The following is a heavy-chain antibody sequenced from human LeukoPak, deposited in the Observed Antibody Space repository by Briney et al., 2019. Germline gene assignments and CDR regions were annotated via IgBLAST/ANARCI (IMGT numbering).Heavy chain of an antibody. J-gene: IGHJ6*03. CDR2: IYTSGST. CDR3: ARAPKPLIVVVPAAKKNYYYYYMDV. V-gene: IGHV4-61*02. Sequence: SETLSLTCTVSGGSISSGSYYWSWIRQPAGKGLEWIGRIYTSGSTNYNPSLKSRVTISVDTSKNQFSLKLSSVTAADTAVYYCARAPKPLIVVVPAAKKNYYYYYMDVWGKGTTVTVSS. D-gene: IGHD2-2*01. CDR1: GGSISSGSYY.